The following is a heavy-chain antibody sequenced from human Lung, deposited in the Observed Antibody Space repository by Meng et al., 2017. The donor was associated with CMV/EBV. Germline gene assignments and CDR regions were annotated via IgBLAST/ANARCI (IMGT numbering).Heavy chain of an antibody. CDR3: AGYYDFWSGYYHFDY. CDR2: INPNSGGT. V-gene: IGHV1-2*02. CDR1: GYTFTGYY. J-gene: IGHJ4*02. Sequence: ASXXVSXKASGYTFTGYYMHWVRQAPGQGLEWMGWINPNSGGTNYAQKFQGRVTMTRDTSISTAYMELSRLRSDDTAVYYCAGYYDFWSGYYHFDYWGQGXLVTVSS. D-gene: IGHD3-3*01.